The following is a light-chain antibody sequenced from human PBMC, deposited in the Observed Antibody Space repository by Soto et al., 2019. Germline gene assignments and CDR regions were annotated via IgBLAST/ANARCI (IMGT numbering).Light chain of an antibody. CDR3: MQAAHTPWT. J-gene: IGKJ1*01. CDR1: QSLLHINGYNY. V-gene: IGKV2-28*01. Sequence: DIVMTQSPLSLPVTPGEPASISCRSSQSLLHINGYNYLDWYLQKPGQSPQLLIYLGSNRASGVPDRFSGSGSGTDFTLRISRVEAEDVGTYYCMQAAHTPWTFGQGTKVDIK. CDR2: LGS.